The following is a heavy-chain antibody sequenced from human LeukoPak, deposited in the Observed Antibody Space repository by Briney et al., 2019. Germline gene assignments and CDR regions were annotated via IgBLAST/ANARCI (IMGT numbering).Heavy chain of an antibody. Sequence: GGSLRLSCAASGFTFSSYSMNWVRQAPGKGLEWGSYISGSSSTIYYADSVKGRFTISRDNGKNTLYLQMNSLRAEDTAVYYCARAPGGQWLVQDWFDPWGQGTLVTVSS. J-gene: IGHJ5*02. D-gene: IGHD6-19*01. CDR3: ARAPGGQWLVQDWFDP. CDR1: GFTFSSYS. V-gene: IGHV3-48*01. CDR2: ISGSSSTI.